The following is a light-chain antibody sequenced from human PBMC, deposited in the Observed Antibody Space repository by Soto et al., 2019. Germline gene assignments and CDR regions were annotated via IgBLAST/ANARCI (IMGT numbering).Light chain of an antibody. CDR2: EVN. V-gene: IGLV2-14*03. J-gene: IGLJ3*02. Sequence: SALTQPASVSGSPGQSITISCTGTSNDVGGYNYVSWYQQHPGKAPKLLIYEVNNRPSGVSSRFSGSKSGNTASLTISGLQTDDEADYYCSSHTTSTTLVFGGGTKLTVL. CDR1: SNDVGGYNY. CDR3: SSHTTSTTLV.